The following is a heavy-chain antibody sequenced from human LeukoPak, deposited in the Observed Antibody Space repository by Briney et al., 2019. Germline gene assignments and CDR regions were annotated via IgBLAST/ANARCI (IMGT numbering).Heavy chain of an antibody. CDR2: IRQDGSEK. CDR1: GFIFSNYW. J-gene: IGHJ4*02. Sequence: GGSLRLSCAAYGFIFSNYWMSWVRQAPGKGLEWVANIRQDGSEKYYVNSVEGRFTISRDNAKNSLFLQMNSLRAEDTAIYYCAREDDWNYEDYWGQGTLVAVSS. D-gene: IGHD1-7*01. V-gene: IGHV3-7*01. CDR3: AREDDWNYEDY.